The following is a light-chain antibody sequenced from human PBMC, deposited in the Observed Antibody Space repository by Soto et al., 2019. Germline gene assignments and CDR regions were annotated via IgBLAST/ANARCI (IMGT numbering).Light chain of an antibody. CDR1: QSVSSSY. Sequence: ESVLTQSPGTLSLSPGERVTLSCRASQSVSSSYLAWYQQKPGQAPRLLIYGASTRATGIPARFSGSGSGTEFTLTISSLQPDDFATYYCQHYNSYSEAFGQGTKVDIK. V-gene: IGKV3-20*01. CDR3: QHYNSYSEA. CDR2: GAS. J-gene: IGKJ1*01.